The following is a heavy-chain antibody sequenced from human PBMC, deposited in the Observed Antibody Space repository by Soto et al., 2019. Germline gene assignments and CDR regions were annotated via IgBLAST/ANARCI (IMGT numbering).Heavy chain of an antibody. CDR3: ANLGNWNFPY. D-gene: IGHD1-7*01. J-gene: IGHJ4*02. CDR1: GFTFSSDA. CDR2: ISGSGGST. V-gene: IGHV3-23*01. Sequence: GGSLRLSCSASGFTFSSDAMSWVRQAPGKGLEWVSAISGSGGSTYYADSVKGRFTISRDNSKNTLYLQMNSLRAEDTAVYYYANLGNWNFPYWGQGTLVTVSS.